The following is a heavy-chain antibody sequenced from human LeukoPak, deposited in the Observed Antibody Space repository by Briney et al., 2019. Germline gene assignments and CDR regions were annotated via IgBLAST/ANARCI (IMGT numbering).Heavy chain of an antibody. CDR2: FDPEDGET. D-gene: IGHD3-16*02. V-gene: IGHV1-24*01. Sequence: ASVKVSCKVSGYTLTELSMHWVRQAPGKGLEWMGGFDPEDGETIYAQKFQGRVTMTEDTSTDTAYMELSSLGSEDTAVYYCATGYDYVWGSYRYRFDYWGQGTLVTVSS. J-gene: IGHJ4*02. CDR3: ATGYDYVWGSYRYRFDY. CDR1: GYTLTELS.